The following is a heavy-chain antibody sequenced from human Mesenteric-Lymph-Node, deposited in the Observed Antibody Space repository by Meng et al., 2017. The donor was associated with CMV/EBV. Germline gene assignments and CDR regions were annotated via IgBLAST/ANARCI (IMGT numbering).Heavy chain of an antibody. Sequence: GESLKISCAASGFTFSSYGMHWVRQAPGKGLEWVTFIRYDGSNKYYADSVKGRFTSSRDNSKNTLYLQMNSLRVEDTAVYHCARHRDVVVSLDVWGQGTTVTVSS. CDR1: GFTFSSYG. J-gene: IGHJ6*02. V-gene: IGHV3-30*02. D-gene: IGHD2-2*01. CDR2: IRYDGSNK. CDR3: ARHRDVVVSLDV.